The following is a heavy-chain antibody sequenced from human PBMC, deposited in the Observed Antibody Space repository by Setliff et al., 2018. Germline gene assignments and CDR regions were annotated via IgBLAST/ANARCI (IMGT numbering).Heavy chain of an antibody. CDR1: GHTLATYY. D-gene: IGHD6-13*01. CDR2: TNPSGDYT. CDR3: ATPAIAAAGTLFFDY. Sequence: GASVKVSCKASGHTLATYYLHWMRQAPGRGLEWLGMTNPSGDYTGYAQRFQGRITMTSDTSTSTVNMEVSSLRSEDTAVYYCATPAIAAAGTLFFDYWGQGTLVTVSS. J-gene: IGHJ4*02. V-gene: IGHV1-46*01.